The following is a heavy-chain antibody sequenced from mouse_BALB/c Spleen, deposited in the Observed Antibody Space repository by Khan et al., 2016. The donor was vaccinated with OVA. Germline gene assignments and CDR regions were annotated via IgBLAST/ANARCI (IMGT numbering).Heavy chain of an antibody. CDR3: ARLLPSYFDY. D-gene: IGHD1-1*01. V-gene: IGHV5-6*01. J-gene: IGHJ2*01. CDR1: GFPFSSYG. CDR2: ISSSSSYT. Sequence: EVQLQESGGDLVKPGGSLKLSCAASGFPFSSYGMSWVHQTPDKRLEWVATISSSSSYTYYPDSVKGRFTISRDNAKNTLYLQMSSLKSEDTAMYYCARLLPSYFDYWGQGTTLTVSS.